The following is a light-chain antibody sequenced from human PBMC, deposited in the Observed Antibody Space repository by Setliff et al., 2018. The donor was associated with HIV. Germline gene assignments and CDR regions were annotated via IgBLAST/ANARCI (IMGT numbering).Light chain of an antibody. V-gene: IGLV2-14*03. CDR2: DFT. J-gene: IGLJ1*01. CDR1: NSDVGGYNY. CDR3: CAYTSTSTPV. Sequence: QSALTQPASVSAAPGLSITISCTGTNSDVGGYNYVSWYVQEPGKAPKLIMYDFTSRPSGISNRFSGSKSGNTASLTISGLRAEDEGDYYCCAYTSTSTPVFGSGTKGTV.